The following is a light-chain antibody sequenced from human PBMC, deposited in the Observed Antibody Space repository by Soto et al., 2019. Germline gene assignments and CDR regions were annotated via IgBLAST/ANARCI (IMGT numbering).Light chain of an antibody. Sequence: QPVLTQPASVSGSPGQSITISCTGTSSDIGDYNYVSWYQQHPGKAPKLMIYEVSDRPSGVSNRFSGSKSGNTASLTISGLQAEDEADYYCSSHTSISTWVFGGGTKVTVL. V-gene: IGLV2-14*01. CDR3: SSHTSISTWV. J-gene: IGLJ3*02. CDR1: SSDIGDYNY. CDR2: EVS.